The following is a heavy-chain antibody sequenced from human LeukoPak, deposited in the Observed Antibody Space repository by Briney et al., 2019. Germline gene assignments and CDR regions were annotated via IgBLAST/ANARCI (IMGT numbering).Heavy chain of an antibody. CDR2: IYYSGST. J-gene: IGHJ6*02. CDR1: GGSFSSYY. CDR3: ARAGQWLVPGAGYYYYGMDV. D-gene: IGHD6-19*01. Sequence: SETLSLTCTVSGGSFSSYYWSWIRQPPGKGLEWIGYIYYSGSTNYNPSLKSRVTISVDTSKNQFSLKLSSVTAADTAVYYCARAGQWLVPGAGYYYYGMDVWGQGTTVTVSS. V-gene: IGHV4-59*01.